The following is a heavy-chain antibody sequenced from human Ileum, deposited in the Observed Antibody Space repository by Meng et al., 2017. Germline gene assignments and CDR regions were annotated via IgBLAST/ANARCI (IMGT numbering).Heavy chain of an antibody. CDR3: AREFYVDTAMVIDS. V-gene: IGHV4-30-4*01. CDR1: NGSLTNVKNY. Sequence: QVQLQEAGPGRGKPSQTRARTCSGANGSLTNVKNYWNWIRQAPGQALEHIGYIYYDGSSYATPSLKSRVTMSIDTSTNQFSLRLDSVTAADTAVYYCAREFYVDTAMVIDSWGPGALVTVSS. J-gene: IGHJ4*02. D-gene: IGHD5-18*01. CDR2: IYYDGSS.